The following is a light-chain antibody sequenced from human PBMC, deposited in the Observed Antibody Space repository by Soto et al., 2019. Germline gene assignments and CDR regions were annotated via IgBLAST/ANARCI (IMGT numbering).Light chain of an antibody. Sequence: DIVLTQSPATLSLSPGERATLSCRASQRIGDYLAWYQQRPGQAPRLSIYDASNRAAGTPARFSGSGSGSDYTLTISSLQPDDFAVYYCQQRYVWPITFGQGTRLDIK. CDR1: QRIGDY. V-gene: IGKV3-11*01. CDR3: QQRYVWPIT. J-gene: IGKJ5*01. CDR2: DAS.